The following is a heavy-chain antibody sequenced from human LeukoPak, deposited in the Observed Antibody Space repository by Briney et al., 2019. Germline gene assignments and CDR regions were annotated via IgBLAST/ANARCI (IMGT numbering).Heavy chain of an antibody. D-gene: IGHD6-13*01. CDR1: GGSISSGTYY. Sequence: PSQTLSLTCTVSGGSISSGTYYWTWIRQPAGKGLEWIGRIYTSGSTNYNPSLKSRVTISVDTSKNQFSLKLRSVTAADTAVYYCARWDPTAAGDYWGQGTLVTVSS. J-gene: IGHJ4*02. V-gene: IGHV4-61*02. CDR2: IYTSGST. CDR3: ARWDPTAAGDY.